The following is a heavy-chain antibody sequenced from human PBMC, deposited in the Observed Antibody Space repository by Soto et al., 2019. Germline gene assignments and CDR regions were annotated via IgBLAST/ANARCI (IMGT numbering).Heavy chain of an antibody. CDR1: GWSFSSYH. V-gene: IGHV4-34*01. J-gene: IGHJ4*02. Sequence: SGPLSLTCGVCGWSFSSYHWSWIRQTPWKGLEWIGEINHLTTTNYNPSLKSRVIISLDTPKNQFSLRLSSVTAADTAVYYCARGYDTALAPIFWGQGILVTAPQ. CDR3: ARGYDTALAPIF. CDR2: INHLTTT. D-gene: IGHD5-18*01.